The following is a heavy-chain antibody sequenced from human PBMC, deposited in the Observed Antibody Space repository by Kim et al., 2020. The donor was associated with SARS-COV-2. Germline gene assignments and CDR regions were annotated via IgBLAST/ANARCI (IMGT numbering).Heavy chain of an antibody. D-gene: IGHD1-26*01. Sequence: YNSSLKSRVTIYVDTSKKQVSLKLHAVTAAGTAVYYCARHQPIYRGSYMDLWGQGTTVTVSS. J-gene: IGHJ6*03. V-gene: IGHV4-39*01. CDR3: ARHQPIYRGSYMDL.